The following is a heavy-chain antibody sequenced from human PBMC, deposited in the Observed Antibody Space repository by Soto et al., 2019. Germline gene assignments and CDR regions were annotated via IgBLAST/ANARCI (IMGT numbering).Heavy chain of an antibody. Sequence: QVQLVQSGAEVRKPGSSVKVSCHSSGDSFNDYPVTWVRQAPGQGLEWMGGTIPVSGTTNYAQEFQGRVTITADVSTSTVYLELSILKYEDTALYYCASSYGVSWYGDFWVQGTLVTVSS. CDR2: TIPVSGTT. V-gene: IGHV1-69*01. J-gene: IGHJ4*02. CDR1: GDSFNDYP. D-gene: IGHD6-13*01. CDR3: ASSYGVSWYGDF.